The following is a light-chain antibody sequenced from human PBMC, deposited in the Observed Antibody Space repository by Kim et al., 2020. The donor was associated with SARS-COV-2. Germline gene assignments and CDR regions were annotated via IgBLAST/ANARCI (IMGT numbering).Light chain of an antibody. V-gene: IGLV2-14*03. J-gene: IGLJ3*02. Sequence: GQPITISCTGTSSDVGAYNYVSWYQQHPGKVPKLMIYDVNNRPSGVSDRFSGSKSGNTASLTISGLQAEDEADYYCSSFTTSNTLVFGGGTQLTVL. CDR2: DVN. CDR3: SSFTTSNTLV. CDR1: SSDVGAYNY.